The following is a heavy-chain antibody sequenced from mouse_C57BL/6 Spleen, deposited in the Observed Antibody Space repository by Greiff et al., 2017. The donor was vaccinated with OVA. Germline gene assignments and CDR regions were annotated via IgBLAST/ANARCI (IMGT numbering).Heavy chain of an antibody. CDR2: INPSTGGT. CDR1: GYSFTGYY. D-gene: IGHD2-4*01. J-gene: IGHJ2*01. Sequence: VQLKQSGPELVKPGASVKISCKASGYSFTGYYMNWVKQSPEKSLEWIGEINPSTGGTTYNQKFKAKATLTVDKSSSTAYMQLKSLTSEDSAVYYCARSRGLPLDYWGQGTTLTVSS. CDR3: ARSRGLPLDY. V-gene: IGHV1-42*01.